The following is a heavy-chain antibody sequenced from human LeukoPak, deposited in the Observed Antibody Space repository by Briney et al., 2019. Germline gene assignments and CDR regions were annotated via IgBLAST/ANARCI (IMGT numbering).Heavy chain of an antibody. CDR2: ISGSGGST. CDR1: GFTFSSYA. V-gene: IGHV3-23*01. J-gene: IGHJ6*02. D-gene: IGHD3-10*01. Sequence: GGSLRLSCAASGFTFSSYAMSWVRQAPGKGLEWVSAISGSGGSTYYADSVKGRFTISRDNSKNTLYLQMNSLGAEDTAVYYCARRGVLWFGELFYYGMDVWGQGTTVTVSS. CDR3: ARRGVLWFGELFYYGMDV.